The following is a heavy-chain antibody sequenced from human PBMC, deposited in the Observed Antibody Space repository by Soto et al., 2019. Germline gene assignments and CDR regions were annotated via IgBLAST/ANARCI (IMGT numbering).Heavy chain of an antibody. J-gene: IGHJ4*02. Sequence: AGPLRLSCAASGFTSSSYIMNWVRQAPGKGLEWVSSISSSSSYIYYADSVKGRFTISRDNAKNSLYLQMNSLRAEDTAVYYCAAPRGPYGSGSYPHDYWGQGTLVTVSS. CDR1: GFTSSSYI. CDR2: ISSSSSYI. CDR3: AAPRGPYGSGSYPHDY. D-gene: IGHD3-10*01. V-gene: IGHV3-21*01.